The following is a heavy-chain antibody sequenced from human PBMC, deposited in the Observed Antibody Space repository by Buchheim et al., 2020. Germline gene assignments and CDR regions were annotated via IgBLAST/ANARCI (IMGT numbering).Heavy chain of an antibody. J-gene: IGHJ6*02. CDR1: GGSFSGYY. D-gene: IGHD2-15*01. CDR3: ARGRVNLLGSTRRGYHSYYGMDV. Sequence: QVQLQQWGAGLLKPAETLSLGCTVHGGSFSGYYWSWIRQPPGKGLEWVGEFDHLRRINYNPSLKSRLAISVDTPKNQFSLNLSSVTAGDSAVYYCARGRVNLLGSTRRGYHSYYGMDVWGQGTT. CDR2: FDHLRRI. V-gene: IGHV4-34*01.